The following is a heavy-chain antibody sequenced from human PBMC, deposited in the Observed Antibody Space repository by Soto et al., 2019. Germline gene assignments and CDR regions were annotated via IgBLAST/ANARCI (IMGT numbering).Heavy chain of an antibody. V-gene: IGHV3-21*01. J-gene: IGHJ4*02. CDR2: ISSSSSYI. CDR3: ARDQPGYSYGYGLGY. D-gene: IGHD5-18*01. CDR1: GFTFSSYS. Sequence: PGGSLRLSCAASGFTFSSYSMNWVRQAPGKGLEWVSSISSSSSYIYYADSVKGRFTISRDNAKNSLYLQMNSLRAEDTAVYYCARDQPGYSYGYGLGYCGQAPLVTVSS.